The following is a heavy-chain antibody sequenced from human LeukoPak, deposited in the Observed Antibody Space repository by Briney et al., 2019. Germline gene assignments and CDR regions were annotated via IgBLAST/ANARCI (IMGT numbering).Heavy chain of an antibody. CDR1: GFTFSSYG. D-gene: IGHD3-10*01. Sequence: GGSLRLSCAASGFTFSSYGMHWVRQAPGKGLEWVSFIRYDGTNKYYADSVKGRFTISRDNSRNTLYLQMNSLRAEDTAVYYCARDLLRGPKGGYWGQGPLVTVSS. V-gene: IGHV3-30*02. J-gene: IGHJ4*02. CDR3: ARDLLRGPKGGY. CDR2: IRYDGTNK.